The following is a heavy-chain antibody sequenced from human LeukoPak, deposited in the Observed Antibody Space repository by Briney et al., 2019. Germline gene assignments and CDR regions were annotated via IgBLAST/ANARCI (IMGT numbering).Heavy chain of an antibody. J-gene: IGHJ4*02. Sequence: SVKVSCKASGGTFSSYAISWVRQAPGQGLEWMGGIIPIFGTANYAQKFQGRVTITADESTSTAYMELSSLRSEDTAVYYCASPKDPYYDSSGYYSYWGQGTLVTVSS. CDR1: GGTFSSYA. V-gene: IGHV1-69*13. CDR2: IIPIFGTA. CDR3: ASPKDPYYDSSGYYSY. D-gene: IGHD3-22*01.